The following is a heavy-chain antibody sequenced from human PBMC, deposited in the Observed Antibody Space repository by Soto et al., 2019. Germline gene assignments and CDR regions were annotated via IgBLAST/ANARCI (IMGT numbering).Heavy chain of an antibody. CDR1: GGSISSGGYS. CDR3: ARDRSSTVGYFDY. J-gene: IGHJ4*02. Sequence: PSENLSLTCAVSGGSISSGGYSWSWIRQPPGKGLEWIGYIYHSGSTYYNPSLKSRVTISMDTSKNKISLRLTSVTAADTAVYYCARDRSSTVGYFDYWGQGTLVTVSS. CDR2: IYHSGST. D-gene: IGHD2-2*01. V-gene: IGHV4-30-2*01.